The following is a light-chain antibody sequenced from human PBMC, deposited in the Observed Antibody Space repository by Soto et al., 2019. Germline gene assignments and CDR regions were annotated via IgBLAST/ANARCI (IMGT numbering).Light chain of an antibody. V-gene: IGKV4-1*01. CDR3: QQYYSPPLT. CDR2: WAS. J-gene: IGKJ4*01. Sequence: ITQSPDSLALSLGKRATFNCNSSHTILHNSNKKNYLAWYQQKPGQSPKLILYWASTRESGVPDRFSGSGSGTVFTLTISSLQAEDVAVYYCQQYYSPPLTFGGGTKVDI. CDR1: HTILHNSNKKNY.